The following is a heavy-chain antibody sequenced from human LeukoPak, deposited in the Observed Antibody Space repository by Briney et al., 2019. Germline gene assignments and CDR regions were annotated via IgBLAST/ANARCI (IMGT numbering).Heavy chain of an antibody. D-gene: IGHD3-10*01. CDR1: GGSISSGSYY. CDR3: ARDNNYYGSGSYHDY. Sequence: SETLSLTCTVSGGSISSGSYYWSWIRQPPGKGLEWIGRIYTSGSTNYNPSLKSRVTMSVDTSKNQFSLELSSVTAADTAVYYCARDNNYYGSGSYHDYWGQGTLVTVSS. V-gene: IGHV4-61*02. CDR2: IYTSGST. J-gene: IGHJ4*02.